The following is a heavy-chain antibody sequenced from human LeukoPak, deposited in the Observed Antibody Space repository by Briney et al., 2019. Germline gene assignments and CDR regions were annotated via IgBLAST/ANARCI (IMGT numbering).Heavy chain of an antibody. J-gene: IGHJ5*02. CDR2: IKPDGGDS. Sequence: GGSLRLSCAASGFSFSSNGMSWVRQAPGKGLEWVANIKPDGGDSYYLDSVKGRFTISRDNAKNSLYLQMNSLRAEDTAVYYCARQRFTMRAYAGNWFDPWGQGTLVTVSS. CDR1: GFSFSSNG. D-gene: IGHD3-10*01. V-gene: IGHV3-7*01. CDR3: ARQRFTMRAYAGNWFDP.